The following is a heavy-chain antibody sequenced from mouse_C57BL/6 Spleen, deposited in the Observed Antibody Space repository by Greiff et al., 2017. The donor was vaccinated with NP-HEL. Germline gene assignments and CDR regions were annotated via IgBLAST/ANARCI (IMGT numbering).Heavy chain of an antibody. D-gene: IGHD1-1*01. CDR2: IDPEDGDT. V-gene: IGHV14-1*01. CDR1: GFNIKDYY. CDR3: TGLYYGSSYFAD. Sequence: VQLQQSGAELVRPGASVKLSCTASGFNIKDYYMHWVKQRPEQGLEWIGRIDPEDGDTEYAPKFQGKATMTADTSSNTAYLQLSSLTSEDTAVYYCTGLYYGSSYFADWGQGTLVTVSA. J-gene: IGHJ3*01.